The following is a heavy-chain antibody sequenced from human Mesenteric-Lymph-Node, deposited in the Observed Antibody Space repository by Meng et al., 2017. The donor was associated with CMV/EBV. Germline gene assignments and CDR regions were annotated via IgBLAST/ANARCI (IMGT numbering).Heavy chain of an antibody. CDR1: GYIVNSYT. CDR3: ATRRPRGGYSGYDLA. V-gene: IGHV1-8*01. CDR2: MKPNSGNT. D-gene: IGHD5-12*01. J-gene: IGHJ5*02. Sequence: SGYIVNSYTTNWLAQATGKGLEWMGWMKPNSGNTGHAQKFQGRVTMTRNTSISTAYMELSSLKSEDTAVYYCATRRPRGGYSGYDLAWGQGTLVTVSS.